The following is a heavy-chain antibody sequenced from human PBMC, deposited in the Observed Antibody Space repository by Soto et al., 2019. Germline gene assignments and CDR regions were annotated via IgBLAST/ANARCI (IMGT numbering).Heavy chain of an antibody. CDR2: FDPEDGEA. Sequence: ASVKVSCKVSGYTLTELSMHWVRQAPGKGLEWMGGFDPEDGEAIYAQKFQGRVTMTEDTSTDTAYMELSSLRSEGTAVYYCATDLRDILTGYYSKEYDAFDIWGQGTMVTVSS. D-gene: IGHD3-9*01. CDR1: GYTLTELS. V-gene: IGHV1-24*01. J-gene: IGHJ3*02. CDR3: ATDLRDILTGYYSKEYDAFDI.